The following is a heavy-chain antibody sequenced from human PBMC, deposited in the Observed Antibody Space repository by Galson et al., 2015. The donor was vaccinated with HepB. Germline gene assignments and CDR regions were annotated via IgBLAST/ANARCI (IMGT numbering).Heavy chain of an antibody. Sequence: SLRLSCAASGFTFSSYWMSWVRQAPGKGLEWMANIKQDGSEKYYVDSVKGRFTISRDNAKNSLYLQMNSLRAEDTAVYYCARRLTVVVAATYDAFDIWGQGTMVTVSS. J-gene: IGHJ3*02. CDR3: ARRLTVVVAATYDAFDI. V-gene: IGHV3-7*01. D-gene: IGHD2-15*01. CDR1: GFTFSSYW. CDR2: IKQDGSEK.